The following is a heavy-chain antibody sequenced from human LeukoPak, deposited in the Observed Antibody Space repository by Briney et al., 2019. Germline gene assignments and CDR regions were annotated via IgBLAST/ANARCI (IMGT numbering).Heavy chain of an antibody. CDR1: GVTLSSYA. CDR3: ASNWAYDYVVQSY. D-gene: IGHD3-16*01. V-gene: IGHV3-23*01. CDR2: ISGSGGGT. Sequence: HTGGSLRLSCAASGVTLSSYAMSWVRQAPGKGLEWVSAISGSGGGTYYADSVKGRFTISRDNSKSTLYLQMNSLKAEDTAVYYCASNWAYDYVVQSYWGQGTLVTVSS. J-gene: IGHJ4*02.